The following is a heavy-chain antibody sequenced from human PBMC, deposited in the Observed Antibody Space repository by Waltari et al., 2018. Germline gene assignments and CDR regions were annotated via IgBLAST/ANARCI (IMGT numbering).Heavy chain of an antibody. CDR1: GGTFSSYA. D-gene: IGHD3-10*01. CDR3: ATTTMVRGVSGFDP. V-gene: IGHV1-69*01. J-gene: IGHJ5*02. Sequence: QVQLVQSGAGVKKPGSSVKVSCKASGGTFSSYAISWVRQAPGQGMGWMGVFLPTFGTTNYPPKCQGRITITADESTSTAYSELSSLRSEATAVYCCATTTMVRGVSGFDPWGQGTLVTVSS. CDR2: FLPTFGTT.